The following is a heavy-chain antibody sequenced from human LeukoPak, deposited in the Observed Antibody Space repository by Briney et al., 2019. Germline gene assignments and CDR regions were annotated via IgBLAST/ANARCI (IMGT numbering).Heavy chain of an antibody. J-gene: IGHJ6*02. CDR1: GFPFSDFS. CDR3: AKSPGTYSYFYAMDV. Sequence: GGSLRLSCATSGFPFSDFSMTWVRQAPGKGLEWISTTNSGGTTTYYAESVKGRFTISRDNSKNTLYLQMNSLRVEDTAVYYCAKSPGTYSYFYAMDVWGQGTTVTVSS. V-gene: IGHV3-23*01. D-gene: IGHD1-26*01. CDR2: TNSGGTTT.